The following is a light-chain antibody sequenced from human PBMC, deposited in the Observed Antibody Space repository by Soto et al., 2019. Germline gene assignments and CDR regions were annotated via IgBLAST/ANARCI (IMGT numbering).Light chain of an antibody. CDR3: NSYTSSGTSV. V-gene: IGLV2-14*01. CDR1: SSDVGDYNY. Sequence: QSVLTQPASVSGSPGQSITISCTGISSDVGDYNYVSWYQQHPGKAPKLMIYEVSNRPSGVSSRFSGSKSGNTASLTISGLQAEDEADYYCNSYTSSGTSVFGTGTKVTVL. CDR2: EVS. J-gene: IGLJ1*01.